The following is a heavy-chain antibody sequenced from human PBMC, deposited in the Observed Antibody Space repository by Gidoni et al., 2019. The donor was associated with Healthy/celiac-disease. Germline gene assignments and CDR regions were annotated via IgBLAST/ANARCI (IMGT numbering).Heavy chain of an antibody. CDR3: TRRYDYGDYTQPKNIYYYYYGMDV. J-gene: IGHJ6*02. CDR2: IRSQANRYAT. V-gene: IGHV3-73*02. Sequence: EVQLVESGGGLVQPGGSLTLACAACGCTLSGSARHGVSQASGKGLGWVCRIRSQANRYATAYASSVKGRFTISRDDSKNTAYLQMNSLKTEDTAVYYCTRRYDYGDYTQPKNIYYYYYGMDVWGQGTTVTVSS. D-gene: IGHD4-17*01. CDR1: GCTLSGSA.